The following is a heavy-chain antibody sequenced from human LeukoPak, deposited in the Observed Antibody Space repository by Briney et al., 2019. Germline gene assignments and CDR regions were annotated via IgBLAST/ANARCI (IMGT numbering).Heavy chain of an antibody. CDR2: ISYDGSNK. J-gene: IGHJ4*02. CDR3: AKDLGSGTYYNFAF. D-gene: IGHD3-10*01. V-gene: IGHV3-30*18. Sequence: GGSLRLSCAASKFTFSNYAMHWVRQAPGKGLEWVAVISYDGSNKCYADSVKGRSTISRDNSKNTLDLQMDTLRAEDTAIYYCAKDLGSGTYYNFAFWGQGTLVTVSS. CDR1: KFTFSNYA.